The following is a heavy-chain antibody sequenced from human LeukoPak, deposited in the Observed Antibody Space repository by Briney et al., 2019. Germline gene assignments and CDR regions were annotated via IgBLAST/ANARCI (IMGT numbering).Heavy chain of an antibody. CDR2: FSRNGVTT. J-gene: IGHJ4*02. CDR3: PSDMQGSRLYLVGSQND. V-gene: IGHV3-43*01. Sequence: PGGSLRLSCAASGFKFRAFSMHWLRQAPGKGLECVSLFSRNGVTTFYADSVKGRLTISRDNAMNTLYLQMNSLRAEDSALYYCPSDMQGSRLYLVGSQNDWGQGTLVTVSS. CDR1: GFKFRAFS. D-gene: IGHD1-26*01.